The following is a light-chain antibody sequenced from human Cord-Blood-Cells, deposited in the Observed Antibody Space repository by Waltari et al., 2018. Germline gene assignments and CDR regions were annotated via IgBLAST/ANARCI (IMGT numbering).Light chain of an antibody. CDR1: SSDVGRYNL. Sequence: QSALTQPASVSGSPGQSITISCTGTSSDVGRYNLVSWYQQHPGKAPKLMIYEGSKRPSGVSNRVSGSKSGNTASRTISGLQAEDEADYYCCSYAGSSTSWVFGGGTKLTVL. CDR3: CSYAGSSTSWV. V-gene: IGLV2-23*01. J-gene: IGLJ3*02. CDR2: EGS.